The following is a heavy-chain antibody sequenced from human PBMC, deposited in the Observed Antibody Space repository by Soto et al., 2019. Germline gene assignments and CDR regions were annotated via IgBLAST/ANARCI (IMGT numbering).Heavy chain of an antibody. CDR3: ARDPFTLYSKAAGYFQH. V-gene: IGHV3-33*01. D-gene: IGHD6-13*01. CDR1: GFTFSSYG. Sequence: VQLVESGGGVVQPGRSLRLSCAASGFTFSSYGMRWVGQAPGKGLEGVAVIWYDGSNKYYADSVKGRFTISRENSKNTLYLQMNSLRADDTAVYYCARDPFTLYSKAAGYFQHWGQGTLVTVSS. J-gene: IGHJ1*01. CDR2: IWYDGSNK.